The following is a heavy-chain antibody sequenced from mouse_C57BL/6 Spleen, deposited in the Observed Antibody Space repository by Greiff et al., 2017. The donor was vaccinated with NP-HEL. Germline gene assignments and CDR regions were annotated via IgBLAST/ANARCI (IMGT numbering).Heavy chain of an antibody. D-gene: IGHD1-1*01. V-gene: IGHV1-76*01. J-gene: IGHJ1*03. CDR3: ARDGTVVATGSYWYFDV. Sequence: QVQLKESGAELVRPGASVKLSCKASGYTFTDYYINWVKQRPGQGLEWIARIYPGSGNTYYNEKFKGKATLTAEKSSSTAYMQLSSLTSEDSAVYFCARDGTVVATGSYWYFDVWGTGTTVTVSS. CDR2: IYPGSGNT. CDR1: GYTFTDYY.